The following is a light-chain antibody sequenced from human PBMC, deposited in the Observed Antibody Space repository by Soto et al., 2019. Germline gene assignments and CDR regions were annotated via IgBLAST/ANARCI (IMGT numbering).Light chain of an antibody. CDR2: GAS. Sequence: VLTKYKGTLSLSPGERATLSCRASQSVGNVYLAWYQQKPGQAPRLLIHGASNRASGIPDRFSGSGSGTDFTLTISRLEPEDFAVYFCQQYGSSPRTFGQGTKVDI. CDR1: QSVGNVY. V-gene: IGKV3-20*01. CDR3: QQYGSSPRT. J-gene: IGKJ1*01.